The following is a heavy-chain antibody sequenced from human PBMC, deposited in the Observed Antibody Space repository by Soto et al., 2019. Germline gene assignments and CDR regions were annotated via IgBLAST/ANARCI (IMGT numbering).Heavy chain of an antibody. CDR1: GFTFSSYA. CDR2: ISGSGGST. Sequence: PGGSLRLSCAASGFTFSSYAMSWVRQAPGKGLEWVSAISGSGGSTYYADSVKGRFTISRDNSKNTLYLQMNSLRAEDTAVYYCARDMDAYSSGWYVDYWGQGTLVTVSS. D-gene: IGHD6-19*01. V-gene: IGHV3-23*01. J-gene: IGHJ4*02. CDR3: ARDMDAYSSGWYVDY.